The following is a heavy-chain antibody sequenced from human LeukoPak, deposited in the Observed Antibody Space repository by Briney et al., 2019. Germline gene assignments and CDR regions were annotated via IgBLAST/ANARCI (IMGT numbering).Heavy chain of an antibody. V-gene: IGHV4-30-2*01. CDR1: GGSTSGGGYS. CDR2: IYHSGTT. Sequence: SQTLSLTCAVSGGSTSGGGYSWSWIRQPPGECLEWIVYIYHSGTTYYNPSHNRRVTISVNTSKHQSPLQLSSVTAADTAVYYCARDRTSYGNAFDIWGQGTMVTVSS. J-gene: IGHJ3*02. D-gene: IGHD3/OR15-3a*01. CDR3: ARDRTSYGNAFDI.